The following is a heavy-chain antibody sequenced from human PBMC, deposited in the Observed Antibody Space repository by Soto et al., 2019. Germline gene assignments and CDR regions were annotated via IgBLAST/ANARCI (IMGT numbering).Heavy chain of an antibody. D-gene: IGHD3-16*01. Sequence: GGSLRLSCAASGFTFSTYWMHWVRQAPGKGLVWVSRIKTDGSVTTYADSVKGRFTISRDNAKNTLYLQMNTLRAEDTAVYYFERDRGGSHDYRGRGTLVTVSS. J-gene: IGHJ4*02. CDR3: ERDRGGSHDY. CDR2: IKTDGSVT. V-gene: IGHV3-74*01. CDR1: GFTFSTYW.